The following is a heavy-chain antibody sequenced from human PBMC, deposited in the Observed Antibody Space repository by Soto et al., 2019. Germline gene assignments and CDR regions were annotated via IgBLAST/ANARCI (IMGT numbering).Heavy chain of an antibody. CDR2: ISGSGGST. CDR3: AKDHMGGSYLGNWFDP. J-gene: IGHJ5*02. D-gene: IGHD1-26*01. V-gene: IGHV3-23*01. Sequence: GGSLRLSCAASGFTFSSYAMSCVRQAPGKGLEWVSAISGSGGSTYYADSVKGQVTISRDNSKNTLYLQMNSLRAEDTAVYYCAKDHMGGSYLGNWFDPWGQGTLVTVSS. CDR1: GFTFSSYA.